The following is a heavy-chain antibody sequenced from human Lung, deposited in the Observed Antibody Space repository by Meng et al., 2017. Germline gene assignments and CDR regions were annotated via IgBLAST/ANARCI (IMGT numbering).Heavy chain of an antibody. Sequence: VQWVESGGGLVPPGGSLRLSCAASGFTFTDHWMHWVRQGPGKGLVWVSRINRDGTKPTYADSVKGRFTISRDNAKTTLYLQMNNLRAEDTAFYYCTNDRLNHWGQGALVTVAS. D-gene: IGHD1-1*01. CDR2: INRDGTKP. J-gene: IGHJ1*01. V-gene: IGHV3-74*01. CDR3: TNDRLNH. CDR1: GFTFTDHW.